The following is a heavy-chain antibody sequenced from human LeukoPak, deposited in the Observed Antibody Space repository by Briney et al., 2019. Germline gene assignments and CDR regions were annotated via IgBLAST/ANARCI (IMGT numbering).Heavy chain of an antibody. Sequence: GASVKVSCKASGGTFSSYAISWVRQAPGQGLEWMGRIIPILGIANYAQKFQGRVTITADISTSTAYMELSSLRSEDTAVYYCARVNYYDSSGPKYGMDVWGQGTTVTVSS. CDR2: IIPILGIA. CDR3: ARVNYYDSSGPKYGMDV. D-gene: IGHD3-22*01. CDR1: GGTFSSYA. V-gene: IGHV1-69*04. J-gene: IGHJ6*02.